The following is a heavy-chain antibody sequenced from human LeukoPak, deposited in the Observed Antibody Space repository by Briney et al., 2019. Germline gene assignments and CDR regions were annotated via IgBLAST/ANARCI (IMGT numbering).Heavy chain of an antibody. V-gene: IGHV3-33*01. J-gene: IGHJ4*02. CDR1: GFTFSSYG. Sequence: GRSLRLSCAASGFTFSSYGMHWVRQAPGKGLEWVAVIWYDGSNKYYADSVKGRFTISRDNSKNTLYLQMNSLKAEDTAVYYCTTSSAYDHLFDYWGQGTLVTVSS. CDR3: TTSSAYDHLFDY. CDR2: IWYDGSNK. D-gene: IGHD5-12*01.